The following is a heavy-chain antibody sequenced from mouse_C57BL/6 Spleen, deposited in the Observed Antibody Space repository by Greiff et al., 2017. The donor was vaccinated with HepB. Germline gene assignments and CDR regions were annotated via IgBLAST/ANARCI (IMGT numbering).Heavy chain of an antibody. CDR3: ARLGGYSFDY. Sequence: EVQLQESGGGLVQPGGSLSLSCAASGFTFTDYYMSWVRQPPGKALEWLGFIRNKANGYTTEYSASVKGRFTISRDNSQSILYLQMNALRAEDSATYYCARLGGYSFDYWGQGTTLTVSS. V-gene: IGHV7-3*01. J-gene: IGHJ2*01. D-gene: IGHD1-1*02. CDR1: GFTFTDYY. CDR2: IRNKANGYTT.